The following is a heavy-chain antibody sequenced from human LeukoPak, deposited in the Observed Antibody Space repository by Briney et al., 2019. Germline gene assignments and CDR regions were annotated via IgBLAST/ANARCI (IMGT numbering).Heavy chain of an antibody. Sequence: SVKVSCKASGGTFSSYAISWVRQAPGQGLEWMGGIIPIFGTANYAQKFQGRVTITADESTSTAYMELSSLRSEDTAVYYCARDPPLPSLAYYGMDVWGQGTTVTVSS. J-gene: IGHJ6*02. CDR1: GGTFSSYA. CDR3: ARDPPLPSLAYYGMDV. D-gene: IGHD6-6*01. V-gene: IGHV1-69*01. CDR2: IIPIFGTA.